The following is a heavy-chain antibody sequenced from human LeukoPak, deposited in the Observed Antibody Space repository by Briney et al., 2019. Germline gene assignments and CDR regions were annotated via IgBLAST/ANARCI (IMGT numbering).Heavy chain of an antibody. J-gene: IGHJ4*02. CDR3: ARVKFGGVIAP. CDR1: GFTSSSYS. V-gene: IGHV3-48*01. D-gene: IGHD3-16*02. Sequence: GGSLRPSCAASGFTSSSYSMNWVRHAPGKGLEWVSYISSSSSTIYYTDSVKVRFTISRNNAKNSPYLQMTSLTAQDPPLYYWARVKFGGVIAPWGQGTLVTVSS. CDR2: ISSSSSTI.